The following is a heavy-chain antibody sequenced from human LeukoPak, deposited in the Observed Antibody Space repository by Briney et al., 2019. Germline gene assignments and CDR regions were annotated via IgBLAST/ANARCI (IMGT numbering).Heavy chain of an antibody. CDR2: IYYSGST. CDR1: GGSISSSSYY. Sequence: ASETLSLTCTVSGGSISSSSYYWGWIRQPPGKGLEWIGSIYYSGSTYYNPSLKSRVTISVDTSKNRFSLKLSPVTAADTAVYYCACQKYYDFWSGYSHNWFDPWGQGTLVTVSS. CDR3: ACQKYYDFWSGYSHNWFDP. J-gene: IGHJ5*02. V-gene: IGHV4-39*01. D-gene: IGHD3-3*01.